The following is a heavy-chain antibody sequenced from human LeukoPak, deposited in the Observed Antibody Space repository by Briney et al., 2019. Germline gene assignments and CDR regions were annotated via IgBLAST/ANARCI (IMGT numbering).Heavy chain of an antibody. CDR2: IYYSGST. V-gene: IGHV4-39*02. CDR3: ARDSSGWYALNDAFDI. CDR1: GGSISSSSYY. D-gene: IGHD6-19*01. J-gene: IGHJ3*02. Sequence: PSETLSLTCTVSGGSISSSSYYWGWIRQPPGKGLEWIGSIYYSGSTYYNPSLKSRVTISVDTSKNQFSMKLSSVTAADTAVYYCARDSSGWYALNDAFDIWGQGTMVTVSS.